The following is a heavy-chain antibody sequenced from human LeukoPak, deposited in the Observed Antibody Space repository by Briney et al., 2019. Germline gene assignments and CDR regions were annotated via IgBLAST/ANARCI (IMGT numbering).Heavy chain of an antibody. CDR2: IWYDGSNK. D-gene: IGHD3-3*01. Sequence: PGGSLRLSCAASGFTFSSFGMHWVRLAPGEGLEWVAFIWYDGSNKYYADSVKGRFTISRDKSKNTLYLQMNSLRAEDTAVYYCARSQSTIFESWFDPWGQGILVIVSS. CDR3: ARSQSTIFESWFDP. V-gene: IGHV3-30*02. CDR1: GFTFSSFG. J-gene: IGHJ5*02.